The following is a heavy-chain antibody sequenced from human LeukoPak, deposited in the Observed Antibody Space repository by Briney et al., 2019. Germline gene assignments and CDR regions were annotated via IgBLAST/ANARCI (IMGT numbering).Heavy chain of an antibody. Sequence: SQTLSLTCTVSGGSISSGDYYWSWIRQPPGKGQEWIGYIYYSGSTYYNPSLKSRVTISVDTSKNQFSLKLSSVTAADTAVYYCAREGPLEGATTNYFDYWGQGTLVTVSS. V-gene: IGHV4-30-4*01. J-gene: IGHJ4*02. CDR3: AREGPLEGATTNYFDY. D-gene: IGHD5-12*01. CDR2: IYYSGST. CDR1: GGSISSGDYY.